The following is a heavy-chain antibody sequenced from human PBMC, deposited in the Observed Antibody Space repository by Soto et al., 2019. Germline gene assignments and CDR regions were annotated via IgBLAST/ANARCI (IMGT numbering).Heavy chain of an antibody. D-gene: IGHD6-19*01. V-gene: IGHV1-69*01. J-gene: IGHJ4*02. CDR1: GGPFTSFA. Sequence: QVLLLQSGAEFKKPWTSFMFSCEATGGPFTSFAFSWVRQAPVQGLEGRGGVVPLLGSANYQRNFQDRVTITADESTNTAFTELSSLSSQVTAVYYCASPRVYSGGWYTYFDSWGQGTLVTVSS. CDR3: ASPRVYSGGWYTYFDS. CDR2: VVPLLGSA.